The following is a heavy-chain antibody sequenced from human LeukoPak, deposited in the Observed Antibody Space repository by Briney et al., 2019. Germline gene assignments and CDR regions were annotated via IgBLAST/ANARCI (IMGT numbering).Heavy chain of an antibody. Sequence: GGSLRLSCAASGFTFSSYSMNWVRQAPGKGLEWVSYISSSSSTIYYADSVKGRFTISRDNSKNSLYLQMNSLRAEDTAVYYCARGRGYCSSTSCPLDRDAFDIWGQGTMVTVSS. J-gene: IGHJ3*02. D-gene: IGHD2-2*01. CDR1: GFTFSSYS. CDR2: ISSSSSTI. CDR3: ARGRGYCSSTSCPLDRDAFDI. V-gene: IGHV3-48*01.